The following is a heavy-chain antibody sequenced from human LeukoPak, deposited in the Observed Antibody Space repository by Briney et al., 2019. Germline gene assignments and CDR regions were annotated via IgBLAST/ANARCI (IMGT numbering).Heavy chain of an antibody. CDR1: GFTFSSYA. D-gene: IGHD4-11*01. V-gene: IGHV3-23*01. Sequence: GGSLRPSCAASGFTFSSYAMTWVRQAPGKGLEWVSTISVSGGSTYYADSVKGRFTISRDNSKNTLYLQMNSLRAEDTAIYYCAKYFYSNYYYGMDVWGQGTTVTVSS. CDR2: ISVSGGST. CDR3: AKYFYSNYYYGMDV. J-gene: IGHJ6*02.